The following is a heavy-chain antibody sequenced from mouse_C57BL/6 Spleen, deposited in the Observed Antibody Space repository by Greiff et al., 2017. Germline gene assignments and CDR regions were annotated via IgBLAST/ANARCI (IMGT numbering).Heavy chain of an antibody. D-gene: IGHD1-1*01. J-gene: IGHJ4*01. Sequence: QVQLKQSGAELVRPGTSVKVSCKASGYAFTNYLIEWVKQRPGQGLEWIGVINPGSGGTNYNEKFKGKATLTADKSSSTAYMQLSSLTSEDSAVYFCARREYYGSSAYAMDYWGQGTSVTVSS. V-gene: IGHV1-54*01. CDR1: GYAFTNYL. CDR2: INPGSGGT. CDR3: ARREYYGSSAYAMDY.